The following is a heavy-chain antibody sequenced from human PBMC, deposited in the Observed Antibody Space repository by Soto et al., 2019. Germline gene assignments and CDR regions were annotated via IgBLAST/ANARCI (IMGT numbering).Heavy chain of an antibody. D-gene: IGHD3-22*01. CDR3: AKDPTPRYYDSSGYYYSTIII. V-gene: IGHV3-23*01. J-gene: IGHJ4*02. Sequence: PGGSLRLSCAASGFTFSSYAMSWVRQAPGKGLEWVSAISGSGGSTYYADSVKGRFTISRDNSKNTLYLQMNSLRAEDTAVYYCAKDPTPRYYDSSGYYYSTIIIWGQGTLVTVSS. CDR2: ISGSGGST. CDR1: GFTFSSYA.